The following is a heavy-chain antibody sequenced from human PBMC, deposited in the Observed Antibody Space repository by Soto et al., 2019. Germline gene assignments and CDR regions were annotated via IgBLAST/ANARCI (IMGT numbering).Heavy chain of an antibody. D-gene: IGHD3-22*01. CDR1: GGSISSGDYY. CDR2: IYYSGST. CDR3: ARGITMIVDFDY. J-gene: IGHJ4*02. V-gene: IGHV4-30-4*01. Sequence: SETLSLTCTVSGGSISSGDYYWSWIRQPPGKGLEWIGYIYYSGSTYYNPSLKSRVTISVDTSKNQFSLKLSSVTAADTAVYYCARGITMIVDFDYWGQGTLVTVS.